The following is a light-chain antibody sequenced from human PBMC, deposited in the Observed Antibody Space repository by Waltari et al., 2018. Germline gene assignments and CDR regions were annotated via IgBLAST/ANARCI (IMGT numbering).Light chain of an antibody. J-gene: IGKJ1*01. CDR2: DAS. V-gene: IGKV3-11*01. CDR3: QQYYSLPWT. CDR1: QSISSY. Sequence: EIVLTQSPATLSLSPGERATLSCRASQSISSYLAWYQQKRGQAPRLLIYDASNRATGIPARFRGSGSGTDFTLTISSLQAEDVAVYYCQQYYSLPWTFGQGTKVEIK.